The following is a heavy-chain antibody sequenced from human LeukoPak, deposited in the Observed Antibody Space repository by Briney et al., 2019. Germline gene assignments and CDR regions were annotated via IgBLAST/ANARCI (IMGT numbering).Heavy chain of an antibody. J-gene: IGHJ4*02. V-gene: IGHV3-7*03. Sequence: GGSLILSCAASGFTFSIYWMSRVRQAPGKGLEWVANIKQDGSEKYYVDSVKGRFTISRDNAKNSLYLQMNSLRAEDTAVYYCARGERDYDILTGYCFDYWGQGTLVTVAS. CDR2: IKQDGSEK. CDR3: ARGERDYDILTGYCFDY. CDR1: GFTFSIYW. D-gene: IGHD3-9*01.